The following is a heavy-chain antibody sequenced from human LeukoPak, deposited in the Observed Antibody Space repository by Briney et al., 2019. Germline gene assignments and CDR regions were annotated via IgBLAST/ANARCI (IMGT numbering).Heavy chain of an antibody. CDR2: IIPIFGTA. J-gene: IGHJ6*04. CDR3: ARDRQKQRGRFMDV. V-gene: IGHV1-69*05. CDR1: GGTFSSYA. Sequence: GASVKVSCKASGGTFSSYAISWVRQAPGQGLEWMGGIIPIFGTANYAQKFQGRVTITTDESTSTAYMELSSLRSEDTAVYYCARDRQKQRGRFMDVWGKGPTVTVSS. D-gene: IGHD6-25*01.